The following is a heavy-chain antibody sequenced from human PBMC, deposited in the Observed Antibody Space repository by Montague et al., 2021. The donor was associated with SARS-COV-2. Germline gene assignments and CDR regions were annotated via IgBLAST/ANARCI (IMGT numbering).Heavy chain of an antibody. Sequence: SETLSLTCAVYGGSFSGYYWNWIRQPPGKGLEWIREINHSGSANYNPSLKRRVTISVDTSKNQFSLKLNSVTAADTAVYYCARLGEGVVPAPILGNGPFYSYFYMDVWGKGATVTVSS. J-gene: IGHJ6*03. CDR2: INHSGSA. CDR3: ARLGEGVVPAPILGNGPFYSYFYMDV. V-gene: IGHV4-34*01. D-gene: IGHD2-2*02. CDR1: GGSFSGYY.